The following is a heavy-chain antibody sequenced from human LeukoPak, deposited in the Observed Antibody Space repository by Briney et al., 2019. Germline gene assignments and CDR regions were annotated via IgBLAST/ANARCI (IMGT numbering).Heavy chain of an antibody. D-gene: IGHD2-15*01. CDR3: ARHNGWAFDI. J-gene: IGHJ3*02. Sequence: SETLSLTCAVYGGSFSGWWSWIRQPPGKGLEWIGEIHHSGGTKYNPSLRSLDTISVDTSKRQISLKMTSVTAADTAIYYCARHNGWAFDIWGQGPVVTVSS. V-gene: IGHV4-34*01. CDR1: GGSFSGW. CDR2: IHHSGGT.